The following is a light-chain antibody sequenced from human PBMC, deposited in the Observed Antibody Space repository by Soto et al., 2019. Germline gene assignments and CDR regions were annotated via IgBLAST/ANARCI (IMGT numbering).Light chain of an antibody. Sequence: QSVLTEPASLSGSPGQSITISCTGTSSDVGGYNSVSWYQQHPGKAPTLMIYEVNNRPSGVSNRFPGPKSGNTASLTISGLQAEDEADYYCNSYTSGSTYVFGTGTKVTVL. J-gene: IGLJ1*01. CDR1: SSDVGGYNS. CDR3: NSYTSGSTYV. CDR2: EVN. V-gene: IGLV2-14*01.